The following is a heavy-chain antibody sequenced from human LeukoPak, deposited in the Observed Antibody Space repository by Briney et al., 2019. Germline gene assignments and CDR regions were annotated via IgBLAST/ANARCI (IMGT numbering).Heavy chain of an antibody. CDR2: INPGDSDT. CDR3: ARHHENRDILTGYSH. V-gene: IGHV5-51*01. J-gene: IGHJ4*02. CDR1: GYSFTSSW. Sequence: GESLKISCQASGYSFTSSWIGWARQMPGKGLEWMAIINPGDSDTRYSPSFQGQVTISADKSISTAYLQWSSLKASDTAMYYCARHHENRDILTGYSHWGQGTLVTVSS. D-gene: IGHD3-9*01.